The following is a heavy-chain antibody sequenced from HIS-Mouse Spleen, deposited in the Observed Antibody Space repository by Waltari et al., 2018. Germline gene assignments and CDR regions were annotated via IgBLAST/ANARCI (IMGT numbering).Heavy chain of an antibody. D-gene: IGHD3-3*01. CDR1: GGSISRGGSY. CDR2: IYYSGST. Sequence: QVQLQESGPGLVKPSQTLSLPCTVSGGSISRGGSYWSWIRQHPGKGLGWIGYIYYSGSTYYNPSLKSRVTISVDTSKNQFSLKLSSVTAADTAVYYCARSPYYDFWSGYSDNWFDPWGQGTLVTVSS. J-gene: IGHJ5*02. V-gene: IGHV4-31*03. CDR3: ARSPYYDFWSGYSDNWFDP.